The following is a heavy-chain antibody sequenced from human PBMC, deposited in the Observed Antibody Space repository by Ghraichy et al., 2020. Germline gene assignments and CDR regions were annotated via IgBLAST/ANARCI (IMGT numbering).Heavy chain of an antibody. V-gene: IGHV3-66*01. CDR3: ARGQDWGMSSRRNDAFAL. CDR2: FSSSGST. Sequence: GGSLRLSCAASGFTASTSYMNWVRQAPGKGLEWVSLFSSSGSTYYADSVKGRLTISRYNSKNTLYLHMNSMRAEDTAVYYCARGQDWGMSSRRNDAFALWGKERMVTVSS. CDR1: GFTASTSY. D-gene: IGHD7-27*01. J-gene: IGHJ3*01.